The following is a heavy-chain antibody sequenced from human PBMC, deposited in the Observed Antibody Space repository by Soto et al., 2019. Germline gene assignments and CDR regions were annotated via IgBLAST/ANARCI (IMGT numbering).Heavy chain of an antibody. CDR3: AKDNSYYGSGSYYAYGMDV. CDR1: GFTFSSYG. D-gene: IGHD3-10*01. J-gene: IGHJ6*02. CDR2: ISYDGSNK. V-gene: IGHV3-30*18. Sequence: SCAASGFTFSSYGMHWVRQAPGKGLEWVAVISYDGSNKYYADSVKGRFTISRDNSKNTLYLQMNSLRAEDTAVYYCAKDNSYYGSGSYYAYGMDVWGQGTTVTVSS.